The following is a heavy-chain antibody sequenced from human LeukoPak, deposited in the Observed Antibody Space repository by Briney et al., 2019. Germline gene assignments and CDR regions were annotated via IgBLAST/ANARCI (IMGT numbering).Heavy chain of an antibody. CDR3: VRKSGVMSVVVTSNYFDY. Sequence: GGPLRLSCAASGLTFSNYDMSWVRQAPGKGLEWVSGISASGVSTYTADSVKGRFTISRDNSNNTLYLQMNSLRAEDTAMYYCVRKSGVMSVVVTSNYFDYWAREPWSPSPQ. CDR2: ISASGVST. J-gene: IGHJ4*02. CDR1: GLTFSNYD. D-gene: IGHD2-21*02. V-gene: IGHV3-23*01.